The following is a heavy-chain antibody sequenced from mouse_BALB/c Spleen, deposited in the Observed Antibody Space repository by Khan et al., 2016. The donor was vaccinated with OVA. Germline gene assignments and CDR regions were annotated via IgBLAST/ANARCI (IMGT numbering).Heavy chain of an antibody. CDR3: ARVYGGDFDY. CDR2: ISYSGNT. CDR1: GYSITSDYA. Sequence: EVQLQESGPGLVKPSQSLSLTCTVTGYSITSDYAWNWIRQFPGNKLECMGFISYSGNTNYNPSLKGQFSLTRDTSKNQFFLQLNSVTTEDTATYYCARVYGGDFDYWGQGTSLTVSS. J-gene: IGHJ2*02. V-gene: IGHV3-2*02. D-gene: IGHD1-1*01.